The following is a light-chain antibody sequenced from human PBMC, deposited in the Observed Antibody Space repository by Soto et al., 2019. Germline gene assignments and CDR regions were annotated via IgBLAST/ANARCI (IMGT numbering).Light chain of an antibody. J-gene: IGKJ5*01. CDR3: QQYENLPT. Sequence: DIQMTQSPSSLSASVGDIVTITCQASQNINNYLNWYKQKPGRAAKLLIYDASNLEAGVPSRFRGSGSGTDFTFTIRRLKPEDIATDYCQQYENLPTFGQGTRLEIK. V-gene: IGKV1-33*01. CDR1: QNINNY. CDR2: DAS.